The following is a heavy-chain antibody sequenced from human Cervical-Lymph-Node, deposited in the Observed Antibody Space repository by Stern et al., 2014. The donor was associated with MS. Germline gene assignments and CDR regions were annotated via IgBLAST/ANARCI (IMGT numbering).Heavy chain of an antibody. V-gene: IGHV4-59*01. CDR3: VSHCCYTDCYPYYAMDV. J-gene: IGHJ6*02. CDR1: GDSLNRYY. D-gene: IGHD2-21*02. CDR2: VYNSGSA. Sequence: QVQLQESGPGLVRPSETLSLTCTISGDSLNRYYWGWIRQPPGKGLEWIGYVYNSGSAFYNPTLKSRLTISPDMANNQFSLKLTSVTAADTAVYYCVSHCCYTDCYPYYAMDVWGQGTTVTVSS.